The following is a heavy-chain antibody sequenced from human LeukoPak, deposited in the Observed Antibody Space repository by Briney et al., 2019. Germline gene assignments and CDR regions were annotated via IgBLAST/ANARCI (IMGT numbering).Heavy chain of an antibody. V-gene: IGHV4-38-2*01. Sequence: SETLSFTCAVSGYSISSGYYWGWIRQPPGKGLEWIGSIYHSGSTYYNPSLKSRVTISVDTSKNQFSLKLSSVTAADTAVYYCARVAAVAGADYWGQGTLVTVSS. D-gene: IGHD6-19*01. CDR3: ARVAAVAGADY. J-gene: IGHJ4*02. CDR1: GYSISSGYY. CDR2: IYHSGST.